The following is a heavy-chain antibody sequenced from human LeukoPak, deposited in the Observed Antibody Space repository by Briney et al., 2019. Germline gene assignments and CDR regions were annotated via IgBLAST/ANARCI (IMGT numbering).Heavy chain of an antibody. CDR2: IYYSGST. CDR1: GGSISSSSYY. D-gene: IGHD5-18*01. J-gene: IGHJ4*02. V-gene: IGHV4-39*07. CDR3: ARALYSYGPFGN. Sequence: SETLSLTCTVSGGSISSSSYYWGWIRQPPGKGLEWMGSIYYSGSTYYYPSLKSRVTISVDTSKNQFSLKLSSVTAADTAVYYCARALYSYGPFGNWGQGTLVTVSS.